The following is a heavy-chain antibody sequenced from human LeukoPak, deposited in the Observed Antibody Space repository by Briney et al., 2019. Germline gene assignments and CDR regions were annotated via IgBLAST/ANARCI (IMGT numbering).Heavy chain of an antibody. CDR2: IWYDGSNK. CDR1: GFTFCSYG. V-gene: IGHV3-33*01. J-gene: IGHJ4*02. CDR3: ARDLRDYYYDSSGYPDY. D-gene: IGHD3-22*01. Sequence: GGSLRLSCAASGFTFCSYGMHWVRQAPGKGLEWVAVIWYDGSNKYYADSVRGGFSISRDNSKNTLYLQMNSLKAEDTAVYYCARDLRDYYYDSSGYPDYWGQGTLVTVSS.